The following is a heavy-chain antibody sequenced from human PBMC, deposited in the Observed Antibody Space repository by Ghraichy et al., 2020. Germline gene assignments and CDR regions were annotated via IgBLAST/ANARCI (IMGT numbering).Heavy chain of an antibody. V-gene: IGHV1-18*01. CDR2: ISAYNGNT. Sequence: ASVKVSCKASGYTFTSYGISWVRQAPGQGLEWMGWISAYNGNTNYAQKLQGRVTMTTDTSTSTAYMELRSLRSDDTAVYYCARGIFAVLRYFDYAFDIWGQGTMVTVSS. D-gene: IGHD3-9*01. J-gene: IGHJ3*02. CDR3: ARGIFAVLRYFDYAFDI. CDR1: GYTFTSYG.